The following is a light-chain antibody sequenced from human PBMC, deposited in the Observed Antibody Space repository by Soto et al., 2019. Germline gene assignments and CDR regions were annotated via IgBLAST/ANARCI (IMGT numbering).Light chain of an antibody. V-gene: IGKV1-8*01. CDR1: QGISSY. J-gene: IGKJ1*01. CDR3: QQCYSYPRT. CDR2: AAS. Sequence: AIQMTQSLSSLSASLGDRVTITCRASQGISSYLTWYQQKPGKAPKLLIYAASTLQSGVPSRFSGSGAGTDFTLTISCLQSEDFATYYCQQCYSYPRTFGQGTKVDI.